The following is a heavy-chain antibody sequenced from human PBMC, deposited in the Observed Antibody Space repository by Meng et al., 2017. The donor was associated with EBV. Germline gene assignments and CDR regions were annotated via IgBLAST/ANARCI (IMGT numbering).Heavy chain of an antibody. CDR3: ARGGGNRGGIVGATYRLNWFDP. J-gene: IGHJ5*02. D-gene: IGHD1-26*01. CDR1: GGSFSGYY. V-gene: IGHV4-34*01. CDR2: INHSGST. Sequence: QVQLQQWGAGLLKPSETLSPTCAVYGGSFSGYYWSWIRQPPGKGLEWIGEINHSGSTNYTPSLKSRVTISVDTSKNQFSLKLSSVTAADTAVYYCARGGGNRGGIVGATYRLNWFDPWGQGTLVTVSS.